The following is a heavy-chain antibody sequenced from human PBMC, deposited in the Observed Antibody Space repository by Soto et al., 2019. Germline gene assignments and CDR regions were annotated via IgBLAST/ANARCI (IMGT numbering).Heavy chain of an antibody. CDR1: GLALSNYA. D-gene: IGHD3-16*01. J-gene: IGHJ4*02. Sequence: GSLRLSCAASGLALSNYAMTWVRQAPGKGLEWVSIITASGYSAYYGGAVKGRFTTSRDNSRSTLYLQMNGLRADDTAVYYCAKGDLLWDPFDFWGQGTLVTVSS. V-gene: IGHV3-23*01. CDR3: AKGDLLWDPFDF. CDR2: ITASGYSA.